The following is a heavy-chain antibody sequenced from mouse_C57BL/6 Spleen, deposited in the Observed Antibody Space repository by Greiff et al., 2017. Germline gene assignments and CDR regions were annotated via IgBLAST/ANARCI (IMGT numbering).Heavy chain of an antibody. CDR1: GFSLSTFGMG. CDR3: ARIALDSSDYCYAMDY. Sequence: QVTLKVSGPGILQPSQTLSLTCSFSGFSLSTFGMGVGWIRQPSGKGLEWLAHIWWDDDKYYNPALKSRLTISKDTSKNQVFLKIANVDTADTATDYCARIALDSSDYCYAMDYWGQGTSVTVSS. CDR2: IWWDDDK. J-gene: IGHJ4*01. V-gene: IGHV8-8*01. D-gene: IGHD3-2*02.